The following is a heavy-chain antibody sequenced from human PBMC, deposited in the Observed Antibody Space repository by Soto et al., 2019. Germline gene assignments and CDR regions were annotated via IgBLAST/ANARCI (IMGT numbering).Heavy chain of an antibody. D-gene: IGHD6-19*01. CDR2: ISGSGVST. J-gene: IGHJ4*02. CDR1: VFTCNSYA. Sequence: QPWGTLRVSCAASVFTCNSYAMSWVRQDPGKGLEWVSAISGSGVSTYYADSVKGRFTISRDNSKNTLYLQMNSLRAEDTAVYYCAKMWTAVAGRHAFDYWGQGTLVTVSS. CDR3: AKMWTAVAGRHAFDY. V-gene: IGHV3-23*01.